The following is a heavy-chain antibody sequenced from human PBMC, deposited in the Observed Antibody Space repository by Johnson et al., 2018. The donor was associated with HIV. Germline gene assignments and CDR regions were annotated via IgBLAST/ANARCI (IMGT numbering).Heavy chain of an antibody. D-gene: IGHD3-22*01. J-gene: IGHJ3*02. V-gene: IGHV3-30-3*01. CDR3: AREYYDSSGYYYGGVSAFDI. CDR1: GFTFSSYA. Sequence: QVQLVESGGGVVQPGRSLRLSCAASGFTFSSYAMHWVRQAPGKGLGWVAVISYDGSNKYYADSVKGRFTISRDNSKNTLYLQMNSLRAEDTAVYYCAREYYDSSGYYYGGVSAFDIWGQGTMVTVSS. CDR2: ISYDGSNK.